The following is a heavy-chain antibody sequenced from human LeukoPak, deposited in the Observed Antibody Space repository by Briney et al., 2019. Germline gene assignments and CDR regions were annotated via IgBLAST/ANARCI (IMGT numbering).Heavy chain of an antibody. CDR3: TRDRVGTQSWVEFDL. V-gene: IGHV3-66*03. CDR1: GFSVSSTY. D-gene: IGHD7-27*01. Sequence: GGSLRLSCAASGFSVSSTYMSWVRQAPGKGLEWVSLIYTSGSTFYADSVMGRFTISRDNSKNTLFLQMNSLRAEDSAVYYCTRDRVGTQSWVEFDLWGQGTLVTVSS. J-gene: IGHJ5*02. CDR2: IYTSGST.